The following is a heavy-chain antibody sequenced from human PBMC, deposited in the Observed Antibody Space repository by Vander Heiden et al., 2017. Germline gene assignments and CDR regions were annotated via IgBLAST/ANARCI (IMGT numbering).Heavy chain of an antibody. CDR2: RSYSETT. V-gene: IGHV4-39*02. D-gene: IGHD3-9*01. CDR1: GGPISTTTHA. CDR3: ARDLSLAWFYY. Sequence: QLQLQESGPGLVEPSGALSLTCTVSGGPISTTTHAWGWIRQPPGKGLEWIGTRSYSETTYYNPSLKSRVTISIDTSKNHFSLNLNSVTAADTAVYYCARDLSLAWFYYWGQGTLVTVSS. J-gene: IGHJ4*02.